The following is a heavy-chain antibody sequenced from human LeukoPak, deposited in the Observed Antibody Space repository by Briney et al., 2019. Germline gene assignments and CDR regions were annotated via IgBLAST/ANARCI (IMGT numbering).Heavy chain of an antibody. J-gene: IGHJ4*02. V-gene: IGHV4-39*01. CDR2: IYYSGST. CDR3: AGWYYYGSGGYYLYAY. CDR1: GGSISSSSYY. D-gene: IGHD3-10*01. Sequence: SETLSLTCTVSGGSISSSSYYWGGIRQPPGKGLEWIGRIYYSGSTYYNPSFKSRITISVDTSKNQFSLELSSVAAADTAVYYCAGWYYYGSGGYYLYAYWGQGTLVTVSS.